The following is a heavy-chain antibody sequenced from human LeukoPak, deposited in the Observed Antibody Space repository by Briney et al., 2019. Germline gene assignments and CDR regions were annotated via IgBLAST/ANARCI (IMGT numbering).Heavy chain of an antibody. CDR3: ARATWDSYYYGMDV. CDR2: IYYSGST. D-gene: IGHD1-26*01. Sequence: SETLSLTCTASAGSISGYYWSWIRQPPGKGLEYIGYIYYSGSTNYNPSLKSRVTMSVDTAKKQFSLKLTSVTAADTALYYCARATWDSYYYGMDVWGQGTTVTVSS. J-gene: IGHJ6*02. V-gene: IGHV4-59*01. CDR1: AGSISGYY.